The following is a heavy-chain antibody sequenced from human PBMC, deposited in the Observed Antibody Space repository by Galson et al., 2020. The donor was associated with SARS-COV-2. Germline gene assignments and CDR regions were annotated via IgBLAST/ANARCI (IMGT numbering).Heavy chain of an antibody. CDR2: IYAGGGT. CDR3: ARAEGLRELFGRT. CDR1: GFSVNDNY. D-gene: IGHD3-10*01. J-gene: IGHJ1*01. Sequence: GGSLRLSCATSGFSVNDNYMTWVRQAPEKGLEWVSVIYAGGGTYYADSVEGRFTMSRDFSKNTVYLQMNSLRVEDTAVYYCARAEGLRELFGRTWGQGTLVTVSS. V-gene: IGHV3-66*01.